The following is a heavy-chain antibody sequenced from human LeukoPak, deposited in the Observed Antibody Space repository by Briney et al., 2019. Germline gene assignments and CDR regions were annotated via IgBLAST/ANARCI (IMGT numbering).Heavy chain of an antibody. CDR3: ARGRGSNRRGELVY. Sequence: GGSLRLSCAASGFTVSSNYMSWVRQAPGEGLEWVSVIYSGGSTYYADSVKGRFTISRDNSKNTLYLQMNSLRAEDTAVYYCARGRGSNRRGELVYWGQGTLVTVSS. V-gene: IGHV3-66*02. J-gene: IGHJ4*02. CDR2: IYSGGST. D-gene: IGHD1-14*01. CDR1: GFTVSSNY.